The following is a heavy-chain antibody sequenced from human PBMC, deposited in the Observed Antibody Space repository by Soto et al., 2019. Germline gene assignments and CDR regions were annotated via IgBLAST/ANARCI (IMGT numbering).Heavy chain of an antibody. V-gene: IGHV1-46*01. CDR3: ARDYGGALLWFGELLPNWFDP. CDR2: INPSGGST. D-gene: IGHD3-10*01. CDR1: GGTFSSYA. Sequence: ASVKVSCKASGGTFSSYAISWVRQAPGQGLEWMGIINPSGGSTSYAQKFQGRVTMTRDTSTSTAYMELSSLRSEDTAVYYCARDYGGALLWFGELLPNWFDPWGQGTLVTASS. J-gene: IGHJ5*02.